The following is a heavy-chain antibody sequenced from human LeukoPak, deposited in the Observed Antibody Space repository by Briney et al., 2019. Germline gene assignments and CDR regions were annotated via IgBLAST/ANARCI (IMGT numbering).Heavy chain of an antibody. V-gene: IGHV1-3*01. CDR1: GGTFSSYA. J-gene: IGHJ4*02. Sequence: ASVKVSCKASGGTFSSYAISWVRQAPGQRLEWMGWINAGNGNTKYSQKFQGRVTITRDTSASTAYMELSSLRSEDTAVYYCARSGSGCPDYWGQGTLVTVSS. D-gene: IGHD6-19*01. CDR3: ARSGSGCPDY. CDR2: INAGNGNT.